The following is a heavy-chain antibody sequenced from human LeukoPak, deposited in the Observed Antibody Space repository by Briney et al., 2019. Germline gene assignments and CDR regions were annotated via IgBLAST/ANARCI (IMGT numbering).Heavy chain of an antibody. Sequence: GGSLRLSCAASGFTFSSYAMSWVRQAPGKGLEWVSVISGSGYSTYYANSAKGRFTISRDNSKNTLYLQMNSLRAEDTAVYYWAKNFRPGGALAAWGREPLVTVSS. CDR3: AKNFRPGGALAA. V-gene: IGHV3-23*01. D-gene: IGHD3-16*01. CDR1: GFTFSSYA. J-gene: IGHJ5*02. CDR2: ISGSGYST.